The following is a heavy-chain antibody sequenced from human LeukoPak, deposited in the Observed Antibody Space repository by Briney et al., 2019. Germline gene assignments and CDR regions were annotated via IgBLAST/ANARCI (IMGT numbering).Heavy chain of an antibody. J-gene: IGHJ4*02. CDR3: AKDLGRGVTPRYFDY. V-gene: IGHV3-23*01. Sequence: GGSLRLSCAASGFTFSSYAMSWVRQAPGKGLEWVSAISGSGGSTYYADSVKGRFTISRDNSKNTLYLQMNSLRAEDTAVYYCAKDLGRGVTPRYFDYWGQGTLVTVSS. D-gene: IGHD4-23*01. CDR2: ISGSGGST. CDR1: GFTFSSYA.